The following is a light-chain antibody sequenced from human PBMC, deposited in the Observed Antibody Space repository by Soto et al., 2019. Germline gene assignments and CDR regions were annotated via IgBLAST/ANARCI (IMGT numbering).Light chain of an antibody. CDR1: QSVSSSY. J-gene: IGKJ1*01. Sequence: EIVLTQSPGTLSLSPGERATPSCRASQSVSSSYLAWYQQKPGQAPRLLIYGASTRATGIPARFSGSGSGTDFTLTISILQPEDVATYYCQKYNSALWTFGQGTKVDIK. CDR3: QKYNSALWT. V-gene: IGKV3-20*01. CDR2: GAS.